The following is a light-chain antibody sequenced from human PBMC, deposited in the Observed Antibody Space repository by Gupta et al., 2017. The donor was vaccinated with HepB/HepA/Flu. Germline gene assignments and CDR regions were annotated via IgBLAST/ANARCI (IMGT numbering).Light chain of an antibody. CDR3: NSRDSNDNQLVV. CDR1: SLRTYY. V-gene: IGLV3-19*01. CDR2: GKN. Sequence: SSELTQDPAVSVALGQTVRITCQGDSLRTYYASWYQQKPGQAPILVIYGKNNRPSGIPDRFSGAGSGNKDSLTVTGAQAEDEADDDCNSRDSNDNQLVVFGGGTKLTVL. J-gene: IGLJ3*02.